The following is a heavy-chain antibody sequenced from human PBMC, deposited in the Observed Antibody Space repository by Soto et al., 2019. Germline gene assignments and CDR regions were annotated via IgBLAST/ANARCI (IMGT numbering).Heavy chain of an antibody. CDR1: GFTFSGYW. CDR3: ARGGGVTGGDY. J-gene: IGHJ4*02. D-gene: IGHD3-16*01. Sequence: EVQLVESGGGLVQPGGSLRLSCAASGFTFSGYWMHWVRQAPGKGLVWVSRIKSDGSTTNYADSVKGRFTISRDNAKNTVFLQKKRLRAEDTAVYYWARGGGVTGGDYWGQGTLVTVSS. V-gene: IGHV3-74*01. CDR2: IKSDGSTT.